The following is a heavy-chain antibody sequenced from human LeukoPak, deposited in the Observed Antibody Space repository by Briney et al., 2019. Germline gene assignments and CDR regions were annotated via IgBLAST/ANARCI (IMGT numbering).Heavy chain of an antibody. J-gene: IGHJ4*02. CDR1: GFTFDDYA. CDR3: ATAAGYDSSGYWTLDY. V-gene: IGHV3-9*01. CDR2: ISWNSGSI. D-gene: IGHD3-22*01. Sequence: GGSLRLSCAASGFTFDDYAMHWVRQAPGKGLEWVSGISWNSGSIGYADSVKGRFTISRDNAKNSLYLQMNSLRAEDTALYYCATAAGYDSSGYWTLDYWGQGTLVTVSS.